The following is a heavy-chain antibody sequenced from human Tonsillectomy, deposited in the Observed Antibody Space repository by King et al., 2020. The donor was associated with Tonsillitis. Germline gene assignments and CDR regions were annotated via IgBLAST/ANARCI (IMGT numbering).Heavy chain of an antibody. Sequence: VQLVESGGGLVKPGGSLRLSCAASGFTFTTYTMNWVRQAPGKGLEWVSSISRNSNYIYYTDSVKGRFTISRDNAKKSLFLQMNGLRAEDTAVYYCARVTVHYDFLTGLYYDYYGLDVWGQGTTVTVSS. J-gene: IGHJ6*02. CDR1: GFTFTTYT. CDR2: ISRNSNYI. CDR3: ARVTVHYDFLTGLYYDYYGLDV. D-gene: IGHD3-9*01. V-gene: IGHV3-21*01.